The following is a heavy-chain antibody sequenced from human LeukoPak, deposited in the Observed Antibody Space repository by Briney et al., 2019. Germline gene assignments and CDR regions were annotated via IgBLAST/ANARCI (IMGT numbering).Heavy chain of an antibody. CDR3: ARGGYSSGYNWFDP. CDR2: IYYSGST. J-gene: IGHJ5*02. D-gene: IGHD6-19*01. V-gene: IGHV4-61*08. CDR1: GGSISSGDYY. Sequence: SETLSLTCTVSGGSISSGDYYWRWIRQPPGKGLEWIGYIYYSGSTNYNPSLKSQVAISVDTSKNQFSLKLSSVTAADTAVYYCARGGYSSGYNWFDPWGQGILVSVSS.